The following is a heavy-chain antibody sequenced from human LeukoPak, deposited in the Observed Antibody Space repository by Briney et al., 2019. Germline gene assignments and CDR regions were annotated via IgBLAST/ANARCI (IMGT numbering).Heavy chain of an antibody. CDR2: IYTSGST. D-gene: IGHD3-10*01. CDR3: AVQLRGFGEASSFYFDY. Sequence: SQTLSLTCAVFGGSISSGSYYWSWIRQPAGKGLEWIGRIYTSGSTNYNPSLKSRVTISVDTSKNQFSLKLSSVTAADTAVYYCAVQLRGFGEASSFYFDYWGQGTLVTVSS. CDR1: GGSISSGSYY. J-gene: IGHJ4*02. V-gene: IGHV4-61*02.